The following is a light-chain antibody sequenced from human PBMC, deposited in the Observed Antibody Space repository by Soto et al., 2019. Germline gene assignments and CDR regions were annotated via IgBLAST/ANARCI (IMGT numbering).Light chain of an antibody. V-gene: IGLV2-8*01. CDR3: TSYAGGNNV. CDR2: EVN. CDR1: SSDVGGYNY. J-gene: IGLJ1*01. Sequence: QSVLTQPPSASGSPGQSVTISCTGTSSDVGGYNYVSWYQQYPGKVPKLMVYEVNKRPSGVPDRFSGSKSGNTASLTVSGLQAEDEDDYYCTSYAGGNNVFGTGTKLTVL.